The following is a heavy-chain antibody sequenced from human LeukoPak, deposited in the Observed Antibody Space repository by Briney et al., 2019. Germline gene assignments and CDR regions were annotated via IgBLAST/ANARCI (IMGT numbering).Heavy chain of an antibody. Sequence: GGSLRLSCAASGFTFSSYGMHWVRQAPGKGLEWVAVISYDGSNKYYADSVKGRFTISRDNSKNTLYLQMNSLRAEDTAVYYCAAYCSGDCYGGLDYWGQGTLVTVSS. J-gene: IGHJ4*02. CDR3: AAYCSGDCYGGLDY. V-gene: IGHV3-30*03. CDR1: GFTFSSYG. CDR2: ISYDGSNK. D-gene: IGHD2-21*02.